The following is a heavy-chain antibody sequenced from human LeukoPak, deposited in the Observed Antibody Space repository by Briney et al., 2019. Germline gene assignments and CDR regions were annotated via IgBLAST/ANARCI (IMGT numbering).Heavy chain of an antibody. Sequence: SYDGXHKYYADSXXXXXXXXRDNSKDTLYLQMNSLRAEDTAVYYCAKDFTTQDIVVVTPDYWGQGTLVTVSS. J-gene: IGHJ4*02. V-gene: IGHV3-30*18. CDR2: SYDGXHK. CDR3: AKDFTTQDIVVVTPDY. D-gene: IGHD2-21*02.